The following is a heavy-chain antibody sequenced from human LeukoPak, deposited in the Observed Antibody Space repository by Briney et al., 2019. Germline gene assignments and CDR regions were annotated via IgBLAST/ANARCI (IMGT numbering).Heavy chain of an antibody. Sequence: ASVKVSCKVSGYTLTELSMHWVRQAPGKGLEWMGGFDPEDGETIYAQKLQGRVTMTTDTSTSTAYMELRSLRSDDTAVYYCARDPYSGSYLDYWGQGTLVTVSS. D-gene: IGHD1-26*01. J-gene: IGHJ4*02. CDR3: ARDPYSGSYLDY. CDR1: GYTLTELS. CDR2: FDPEDGET. V-gene: IGHV1-24*01.